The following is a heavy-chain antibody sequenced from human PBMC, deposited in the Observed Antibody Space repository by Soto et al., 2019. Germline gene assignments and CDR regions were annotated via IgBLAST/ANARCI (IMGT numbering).Heavy chain of an antibody. J-gene: IGHJ6*02. CDR2: INSDGSHT. CDR3: AGGMAGLDV. CDR1: GLSFNIYW. Sequence: EVQLVESGGGLVQPGGSLRLSCAASGLSFNIYWMHWVRQVPGKGLVWLARINSDGSHTIYVDSVKGRFTISRDNAKNTVFLQMDSLRDEDTGVYYGAGGMAGLDVWGQGTTVTVSS. V-gene: IGHV3-74*01.